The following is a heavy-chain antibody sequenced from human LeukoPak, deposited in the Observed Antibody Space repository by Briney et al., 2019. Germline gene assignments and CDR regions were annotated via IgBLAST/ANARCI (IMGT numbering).Heavy chain of an antibody. CDR2: IIPILGIA. CDR3: ARTGYSGYAYYFDY. D-gene: IGHD5-12*01. V-gene: IGHV1-69*04. J-gene: IGHJ4*02. Sequence: ASVTVSCKASGGTFSSYAISWVRQAPGQGLEWMGRIIPILGIANYAQKFQGRVTSTADKSTSTAYMELSSLRSEDTAVYYCARTGYSGYAYYFDYWGQGTLVTVSS. CDR1: GGTFSSYA.